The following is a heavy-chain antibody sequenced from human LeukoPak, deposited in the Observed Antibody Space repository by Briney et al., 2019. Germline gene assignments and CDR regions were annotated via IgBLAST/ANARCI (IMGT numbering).Heavy chain of an antibody. J-gene: IGHJ4*02. CDR2: ISYDGSNK. D-gene: IGHD3-10*01. Sequence: GGSLRLSCAASGFTFSSYAMHWVRQAPGKGLEWVAVISYDGSNKYYADSVKGRFTIPRDNSKNTLYLQMNSLRAEDTAVYYCGGGGGYYGSGSLNYWGQGTLVTVSS. CDR3: GGGGGYYGSGSLNY. V-gene: IGHV3-30*04. CDR1: GFTFSSYA.